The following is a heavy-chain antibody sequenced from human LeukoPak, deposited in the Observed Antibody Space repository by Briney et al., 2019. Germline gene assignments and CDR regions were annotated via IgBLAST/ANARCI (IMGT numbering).Heavy chain of an antibody. CDR3: AREKFDY. CDR1: GFTFSNYW. V-gene: IGHV3-7*03. CDR2: IKHDGSEK. Sequence: GGSLRLSCAASGFTFSNYWMNWVRQTPGKGLEWVANIKHDGSEKYYVDSMKGRFTISRDNAKNSLYLQMNSLRAEDTAVYYCAREKFDYWGQGTLVTVSS. J-gene: IGHJ4*02.